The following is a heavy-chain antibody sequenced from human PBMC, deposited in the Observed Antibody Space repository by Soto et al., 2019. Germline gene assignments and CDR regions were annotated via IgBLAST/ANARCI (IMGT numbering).Heavy chain of an antibody. Sequence: EVPLVESGGGLVQPGGSLRLSCEASGFTCSTFWMHWVRQAPGKGLVWVSRINSDGSSTYYADSVKGRVTISRDNAKNTLYLQLNSLRPEDTAVYYCARDFEYWGQGTLVTVSS. CDR3: ARDFEY. J-gene: IGHJ4*02. CDR2: INSDGSST. V-gene: IGHV3-74*01. CDR1: GFTCSTFW.